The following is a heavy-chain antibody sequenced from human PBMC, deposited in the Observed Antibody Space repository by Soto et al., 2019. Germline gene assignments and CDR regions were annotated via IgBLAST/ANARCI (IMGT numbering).Heavy chain of an antibody. V-gene: IGHV4-4*07. CDR2: IYTSGST. D-gene: IGHD3-10*01. J-gene: IGHJ5*02. Sequence: TLSLTCTVSGGSISSYYWSWIRQPAGKGLEWIGRIYTSGSTNYNPSLKSRVTMSVDTSKNQFSLKLSSVTAADTAVYYCARATMVRGVIIEWRFDPWGQGTLVTVSS. CDR3: ARATMVRGVIIEWRFDP. CDR1: GGSISSYY.